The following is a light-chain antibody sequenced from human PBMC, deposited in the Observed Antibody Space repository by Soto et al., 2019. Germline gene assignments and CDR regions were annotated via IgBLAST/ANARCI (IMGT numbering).Light chain of an antibody. CDR2: AAF. J-gene: IGKJ3*01. Sequence: IQVTQYPSSLSASVGDRVDITFRASQGINSDLAWYQQKPGKTPKLLISAAFSLEGGVPTRFSGSGSGADFTLTISSLQPEDSGTYYCQQMYDYPITFGPGTKVDIK. CDR3: QQMYDYPIT. V-gene: IGKV1D-13*01. CDR1: QGINSD.